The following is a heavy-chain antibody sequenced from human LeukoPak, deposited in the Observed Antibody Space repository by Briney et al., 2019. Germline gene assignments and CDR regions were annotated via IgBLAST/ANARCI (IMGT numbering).Heavy chain of an antibody. CDR2: IRYDGSNK. Sequence: PGGSLRLSCAASGFTFSSYGMHWVRQAPGKGLEWVAFIRYDGSNKYYADSVKGRFTISRDNSKNTLYLQMNSLRAEDTAVYYCAKERLRHCSGGSCTHFDYWGQGTLVTVSS. CDR3: AKERLRHCSGGSCTHFDY. CDR1: GFTFSSYG. D-gene: IGHD2-15*01. J-gene: IGHJ4*02. V-gene: IGHV3-30*02.